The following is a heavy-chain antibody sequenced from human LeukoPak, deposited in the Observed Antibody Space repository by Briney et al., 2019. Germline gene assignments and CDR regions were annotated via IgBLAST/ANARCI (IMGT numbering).Heavy chain of an antibody. D-gene: IGHD3-10*01. Sequence: GGSLRLSCAASGFTFDDYAMHWVRHAPGKGLEWVSGISWNSGSIGYADSVKGRFTISRDNAKNSLYLQMNSLRAEDTALYYCAKAKYGSGDRFDPWGQGTLVTVSS. CDR3: AKAKYGSGDRFDP. CDR2: ISWNSGSI. V-gene: IGHV3-9*01. J-gene: IGHJ5*02. CDR1: GFTFDDYA.